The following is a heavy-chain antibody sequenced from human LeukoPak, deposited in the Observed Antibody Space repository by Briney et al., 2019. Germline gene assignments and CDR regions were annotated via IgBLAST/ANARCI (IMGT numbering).Heavy chain of an antibody. V-gene: IGHV3-7*01. CDR3: ARDPGGYSGVYFDY. Sequence: PGGSLRLSCAASGFTFSSYWMSWVRQAPGKGLEWMANIKQDGGQKYYVDSVKGRFSISRDNAKNSLYLQMNSLRAEDTAVYYCARDPGGYSGVYFDYWGQGTLVTVSS. D-gene: IGHD5-12*01. CDR1: GFTFSSYW. CDR2: IKQDGGQK. J-gene: IGHJ4*02.